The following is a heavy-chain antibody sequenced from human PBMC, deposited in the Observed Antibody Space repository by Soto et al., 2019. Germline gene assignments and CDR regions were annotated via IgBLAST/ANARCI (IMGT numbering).Heavy chain of an antibody. CDR2: ISYDGSNK. J-gene: IGHJ6*02. V-gene: IGHV3-30*18. CDR3: AKHGIHSTIFGVAQRQYGLDV. D-gene: IGHD3-3*01. Sequence: QVQLVESGGGVVQPGRSLRLSCAASGFTFSSYDMHWVRQAPGKGLEWVAVISYDGSNKYHADSMKGRFTITRDNSKNTLYLEMNSLRPGDTAVYYCAKHGIHSTIFGVAQRQYGLDVWGQGTTVTVSS. CDR1: GFTFSSYD.